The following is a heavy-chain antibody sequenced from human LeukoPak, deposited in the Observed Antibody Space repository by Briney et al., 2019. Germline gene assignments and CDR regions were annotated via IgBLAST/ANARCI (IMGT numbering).Heavy chain of an antibody. V-gene: IGHV3-74*01. CDR1: GFTFSSYW. CDR3: ARGPTGAVDY. Sequence: SGGSLRLSCAAFGFTFSSYWMYWVRQAPGKGLVWVSRINSDGSYTSYADSVKGRFTFSRDNAKNTLYLQMNSLRAEDTAVYYCARGPTGAVDYWGQGTLVTVSS. D-gene: IGHD1-1*01. CDR2: INSDGSYT. J-gene: IGHJ4*02.